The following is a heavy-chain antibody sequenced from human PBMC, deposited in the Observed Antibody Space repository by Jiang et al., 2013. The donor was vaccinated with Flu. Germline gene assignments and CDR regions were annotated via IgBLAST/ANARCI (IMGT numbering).Heavy chain of an antibody. D-gene: IGHD1-7*01. CDR3: AKGATGGTPNWNYEDGRFDY. CDR1: GFTFSSYG. CDR2: ISYEGRND. Sequence: VQLVESGGGVVQAGRSLRLSCAASGFTFSSYGMHWVRQAPGRGLEWVAVISYEGRNDYYADSVKGRFTISRDNSKNTVYLQMNSLRAEDTAVYYCAKGATGGTPNWNYEDGRFDYWGQGTLVTVSS. V-gene: IGHV3-30*18. J-gene: IGHJ4*02.